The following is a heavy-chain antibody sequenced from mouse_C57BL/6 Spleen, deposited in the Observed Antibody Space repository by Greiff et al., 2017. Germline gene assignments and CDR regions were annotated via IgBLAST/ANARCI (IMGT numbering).Heavy chain of an antibody. CDR3: ARDRDYFDY. CDR2: ISYDGSN. Sequence: EVKLMESGPGLVKPSQSLSLTCSVTGYSITSGYYWNWIRQFPGNKLEWMGYISYDGSNNYNPSLKNRISITRDTSKNQFFLKLNSVTTEDTATXYCARDRDYFDYWGQGTTLTVSS. CDR1: GYSITSGYY. J-gene: IGHJ2*01. V-gene: IGHV3-6*01.